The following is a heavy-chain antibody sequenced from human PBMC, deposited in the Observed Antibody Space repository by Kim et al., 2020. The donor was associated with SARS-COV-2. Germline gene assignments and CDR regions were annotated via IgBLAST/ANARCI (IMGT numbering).Heavy chain of an antibody. CDR1: GFTFAGSV. V-gene: IGHV3-43*02. CDR2: VSGDGGTT. D-gene: IGHD6-19*01. J-gene: IGHJ4*02. Sequence: GGSLRLSCAASGFTFAGSVMHWFRQAPGKGLQWVALVSGDGGTTYYADSVKGRFTIPRDNSKDSLYLQMNSLRTDDTAFYYCSKASGWLPTYWGQGTLVTVSS. CDR3: SKASGWLPTY.